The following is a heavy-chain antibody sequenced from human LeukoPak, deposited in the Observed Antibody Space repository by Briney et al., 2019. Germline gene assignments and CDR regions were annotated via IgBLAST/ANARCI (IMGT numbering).Heavy chain of an antibody. V-gene: IGHV3-30*04. J-gene: IGHJ4*02. D-gene: IGHD2-2*01. Sequence: GGSLRLSCAASGFTFSSYAMHWVRQAPGKGLEWVAVISYDGSNKYYADSVKGRFTISRDNSKNTLYLQMNGLRADDTAVYYCAKSWCATICYGIYDWGQGTLVTVS. CDR2: ISYDGSNK. CDR3: AKSWCATICYGIYD. CDR1: GFTFSSYA.